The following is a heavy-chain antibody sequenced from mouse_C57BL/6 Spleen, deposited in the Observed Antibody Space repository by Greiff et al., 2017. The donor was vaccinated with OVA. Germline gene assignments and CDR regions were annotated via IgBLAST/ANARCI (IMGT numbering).Heavy chain of an antibody. CDR2: IDPSDSET. V-gene: IGHV1-52*01. Sequence: VQLQQPGAELVRPGSSVKLSCKASGYTFTSYWMHWVKQRPIQGLEWIGNIDPSDSETHYNQKFKDKATLTVDESSSTAYMQLSSLTSEDSAVYYCARGGYAMDYWGQGTSVTVSS. J-gene: IGHJ4*01. CDR1: GYTFTSYW. CDR3: ARGGYAMDY.